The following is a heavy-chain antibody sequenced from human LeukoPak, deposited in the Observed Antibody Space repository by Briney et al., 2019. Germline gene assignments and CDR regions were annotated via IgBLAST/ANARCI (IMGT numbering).Heavy chain of an antibody. CDR1: GGSISSGGYY. J-gene: IGHJ3*02. D-gene: IGHD3-10*01. CDR2: IYYSGST. CDR3: ARRVSIRFGEWAYDAFDI. Sequence: SETLSLTCTVSGGSISSGGYYWSWIRQHPGKGLEWIGYIYYSGSTCYNSSLKSRVTISVDTSKNQFSLKLSSVTAADTAVYYCARRVSIRFGEWAYDAFDIWGQGTMVTVSS. V-gene: IGHV4-31*03.